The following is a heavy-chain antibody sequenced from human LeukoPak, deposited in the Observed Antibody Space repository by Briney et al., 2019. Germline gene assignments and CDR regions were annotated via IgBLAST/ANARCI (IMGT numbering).Heavy chain of an antibody. Sequence: ASVKVSCKASGYTFTSYYMHWVRQAPGQGLEWMGIINPSGGSTSYAQKFQGRVTMTRDTSTSTVYMQLSGLRSDDTAVYFCARLAVVPAAMSPDYWGQGTLVSVSS. D-gene: IGHD2-2*01. CDR1: GYTFTSYY. V-gene: IGHV1-46*01. CDR3: ARLAVVPAAMSPDY. CDR2: INPSGGST. J-gene: IGHJ4*02.